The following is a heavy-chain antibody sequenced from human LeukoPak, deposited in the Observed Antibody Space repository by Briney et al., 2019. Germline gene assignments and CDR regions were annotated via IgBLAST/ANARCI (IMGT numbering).Heavy chain of an antibody. V-gene: IGHV3-33*06. CDR1: GFTFSNYG. D-gene: IGHD1-26*01. CDR3: PKDSNGFSGSNPGGFDY. CDR2: ICFDGSNK. Sequence: ERSLRLSCAASGFTFSNYGMHWVRQAPRKGLEWVAVICFDGSNKYYADPVKGRFTISRDNSKNTLYLQMNSLRAEGTALYYCPKDSNGFSGSNPGGFDYWGQGTLVTVSS. J-gene: IGHJ4*02.